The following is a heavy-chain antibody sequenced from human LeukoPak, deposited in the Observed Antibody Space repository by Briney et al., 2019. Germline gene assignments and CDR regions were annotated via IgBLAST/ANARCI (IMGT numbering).Heavy chain of an antibody. J-gene: IGHJ4*02. CDR2: MNPNRGDT. CDR1: GYTFTSYD. Sequence: ASVKVSCKASGYTFTSYDIHWVRQATGQGLEWMGRMNPNRGDTDYAQKFQGRVTMTRDTSISTAYMELSSLRSEDTAVYYCATCARVATTAFDYWGQGTLVTVSS. D-gene: IGHD5-12*01. CDR3: ATCARVATTAFDY. V-gene: IGHV1-8*01.